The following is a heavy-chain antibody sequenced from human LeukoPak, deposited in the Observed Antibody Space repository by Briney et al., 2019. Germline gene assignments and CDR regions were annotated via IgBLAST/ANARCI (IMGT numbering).Heavy chain of an antibody. D-gene: IGHD6-13*01. V-gene: IGHV1-69*13. CDR2: IIPIFGTA. J-gene: IGHJ5*02. CDR3: ARQHSSSWYNWFDP. CDR1: GDTFSSYA. Sequence: GASVKVTCKASGDTFSSYAISWVRQAPGQGLEWMGGIIPIFGTANYAQKFQGRVTITADESTSTAYMELSSLRSEDTAVYYCARQHSSSWYNWFDPWGQGTLVTVSS.